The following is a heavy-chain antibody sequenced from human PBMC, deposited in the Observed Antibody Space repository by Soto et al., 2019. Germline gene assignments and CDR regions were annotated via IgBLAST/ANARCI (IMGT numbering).Heavy chain of an antibody. D-gene: IGHD1-1*01. V-gene: IGHV4-59*08. Sequence: QVQRQESGPGLVKPSETLSLTCTVSGGSISSYYWSWIRQPPGKGLEWIGYVYYSGSTNYYPSLKRHITKAGDTSKNQYSLKLSSLPAEDTGVYYCARHRNASYLLVQVERKDQGAFDIWGQGTKVTVSS. CDR2: VYYSGST. CDR1: GGSISSYY. CDR3: ARHRNASYLLVQVERKDQGAFDI. J-gene: IGHJ3*02.